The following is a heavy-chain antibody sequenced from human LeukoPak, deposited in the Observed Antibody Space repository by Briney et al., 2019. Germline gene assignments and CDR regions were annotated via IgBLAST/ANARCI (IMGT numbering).Heavy chain of an antibody. V-gene: IGHV3-30*04. CDR3: ARTLYYYDSSGYYLNPVDY. J-gene: IGHJ4*02. D-gene: IGHD3-22*01. CDR1: GFTFSSYA. Sequence: PGGSLRLSCAASGFTFSSYAMSWVRQAPGKGLEWVAVISYDGSNKYYADSVKGRFTISRDNSKNTLYLQMNSLRAEDTAVYYCARTLYYYDSSGYYLNPVDYWGQGTLVTVSS. CDR2: ISYDGSNK.